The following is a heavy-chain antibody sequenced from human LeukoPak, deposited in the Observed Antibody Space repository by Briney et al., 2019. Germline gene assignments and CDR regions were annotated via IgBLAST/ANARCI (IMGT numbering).Heavy chain of an antibody. CDR2: INPSGGST. V-gene: IGHV1-46*01. CDR1: GYTFTSYY. Sequence: ASVKVSCKASGYTFTSYYMHWVRQAPGQGLEWMGIINPSGGSTSYAQKFQGRVTMTRDTSTSTVYMELSSLRSEDTAVYYCARDPRYCSSTSCPSPPFDYWGQGTLVTVSS. CDR3: ARDPRYCSSTSCPSPPFDY. D-gene: IGHD2-2*01. J-gene: IGHJ4*02.